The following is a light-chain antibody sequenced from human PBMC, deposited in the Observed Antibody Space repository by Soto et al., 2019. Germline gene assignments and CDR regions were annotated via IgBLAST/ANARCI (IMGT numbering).Light chain of an antibody. Sequence: QSALTQPASVSGSPGQSITISCTGTSSDVGDYDYVSWYQHLPGKAPKILIYDVTTRPSGVSNRFSGSKSGNTASLTISGLQAEDEADYYCSSYRSSNPPFVFGTGTKVTVL. V-gene: IGLV2-14*03. CDR2: DVT. CDR3: SSYRSSNPPFV. J-gene: IGLJ1*01. CDR1: SSDVGDYDY.